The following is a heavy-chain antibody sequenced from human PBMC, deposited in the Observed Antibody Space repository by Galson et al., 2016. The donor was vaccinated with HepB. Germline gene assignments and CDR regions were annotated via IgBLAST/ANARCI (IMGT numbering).Heavy chain of an antibody. Sequence: TLSLTCNVSGAFISSGGYYWNWIRLHPGKGLEWIGCVYYSGSTYYNPSLESRATISVDTSENQSSLKLTSVTAADTAVYYCARGVSMVRGWLDPWGQGTRVTVSS. CDR1: GAFISSGGYY. CDR2: VYYSGST. D-gene: IGHD3-10*01. J-gene: IGHJ5*02. V-gene: IGHV4-31*03. CDR3: ARGVSMVRGWLDP.